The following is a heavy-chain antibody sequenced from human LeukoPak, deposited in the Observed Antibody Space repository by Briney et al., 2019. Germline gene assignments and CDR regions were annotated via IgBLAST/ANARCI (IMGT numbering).Heavy chain of an antibody. CDR3: ARIIGSGNSGSYYPFDY. Sequence: SGPVLVKPTQTLTLTCTFSGFSLSTSGMCVSWIRQPPGKALEWLARIDWDDDKFYSTSLKTRLTISKDTSKNQVVLTMTNMDPVDTATYYCARIIGSGNSGSYYPFDYWGQGTLVTVSS. CDR2: IDWDDDK. J-gene: IGHJ4*02. CDR1: GFSLSTSGMC. D-gene: IGHD1-26*01. V-gene: IGHV2-70*16.